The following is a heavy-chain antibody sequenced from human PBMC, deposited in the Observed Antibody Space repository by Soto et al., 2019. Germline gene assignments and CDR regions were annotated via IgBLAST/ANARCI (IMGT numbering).Heavy chain of an antibody. V-gene: IGHV1-18*01. Sequence: QVQLVQSGAELKKPGASVKVSCKAAGYTFASYAISWMRQAPGQGLEWMGWISAYNGNTNYAQKLQCRVTMTTDTSTSTAYMELRRLRSDDTAGYYCARDPPPPDYWGQGTRVTVSS. CDR2: ISAYNGNT. CDR1: GYTFASYA. J-gene: IGHJ4*02. CDR3: ARDPPPPDY.